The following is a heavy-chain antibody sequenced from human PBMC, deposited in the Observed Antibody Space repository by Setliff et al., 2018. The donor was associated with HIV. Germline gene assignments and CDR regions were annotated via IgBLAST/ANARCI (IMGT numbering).Heavy chain of an antibody. D-gene: IGHD5-12*01. CDR2: INTHSGYT. CDR3: ARGKTWLRFLDY. CDR1: GYTFNNYG. J-gene: IGHJ4*02. V-gene: IGHV1-18*01. Sequence: GASVKVSCKASGYTFNNYGISWVRQAPGQGLEWMGWINTHSGYTNYAQNVQGRATVTMDTSTSTAYMELRSLKSDDTVVYYCARGKTWLRFLDYWGQGTLVTVSS.